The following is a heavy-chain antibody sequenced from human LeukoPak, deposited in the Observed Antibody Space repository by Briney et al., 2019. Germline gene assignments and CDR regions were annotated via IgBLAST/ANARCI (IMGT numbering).Heavy chain of an antibody. CDR1: GASISSGSYY. Sequence: SQTLSLTCTVSGASISSGSYYWSWIRQPPGKGLEWIGYIYYSGSANYNPSLKSRVTISEDTSNNHFSLKLTSVTAADTAVYYCARYTKAGYYYYMDVWGKGTTVTVSS. CDR2: IYYSGSA. V-gene: IGHV4-61*03. J-gene: IGHJ6*03. D-gene: IGHD2-8*01. CDR3: ARYTKAGYYYYMDV.